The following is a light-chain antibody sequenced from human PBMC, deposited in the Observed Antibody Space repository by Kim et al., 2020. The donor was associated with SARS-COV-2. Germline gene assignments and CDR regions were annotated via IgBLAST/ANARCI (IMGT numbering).Light chain of an antibody. J-gene: IGKJ5*01. CDR3: QQYNDWPSIT. Sequence: PGERATLSCRASQTVVNNLAWYQQQPAQAPRLLIYAASTRANVIAARFSGSGSGTDFTLTITSLQSEDSAIYYCQQYNDWPSITFVRGTRLE. CDR1: QTVVNN. V-gene: IGKV3-15*01. CDR2: AAS.